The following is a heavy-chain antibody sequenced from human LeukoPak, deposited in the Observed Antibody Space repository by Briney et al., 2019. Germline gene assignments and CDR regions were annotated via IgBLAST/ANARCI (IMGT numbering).Heavy chain of an antibody. J-gene: IGHJ3*02. CDR1: GGSISSYY. Sequence: SETLSLTCTVSGGSISSYYWSWIRQPPGKGLEWIGYIYYSGSTNYNPSLKSRVTISVDTSKNQFSLKLSSVTAADTAVYYCAGVPLLWFGEFPSAFDIWGQGTMATVSS. CDR2: IYYSGST. CDR3: AGVPLLWFGEFPSAFDI. D-gene: IGHD3-10*01. V-gene: IGHV4-59*01.